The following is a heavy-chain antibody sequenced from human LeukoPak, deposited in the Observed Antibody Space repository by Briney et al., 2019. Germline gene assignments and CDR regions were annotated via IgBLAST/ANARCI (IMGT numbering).Heavy chain of an antibody. J-gene: IGHJ4*02. D-gene: IGHD3-22*01. CDR3: ARGPHYYDSSGYYTQLDY. Sequence: ASVNVSCKASGYTFTSYGISWVRQAPGQGLEWMGWISAYNGNTNYAQKLQGRVTMTTDTSTSTAYMELRSLRSDDTAVYYCARGPHYYDSSGYYTQLDYWGQGTLVTVSS. V-gene: IGHV1-18*01. CDR1: GYTFTSYG. CDR2: ISAYNGNT.